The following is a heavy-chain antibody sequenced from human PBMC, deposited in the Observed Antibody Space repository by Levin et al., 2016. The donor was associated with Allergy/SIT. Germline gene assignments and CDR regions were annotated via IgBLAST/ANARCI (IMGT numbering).Heavy chain of an antibody. CDR2: ISAYNGNT. J-gene: IGHJ6*03. V-gene: IGHV1-18*01. Sequence: WVRQAPGQGLEWMGWISAYNGNTNYAQKLQGRVTMTTDTSTSTAYMELRSLRSDDTAVYYCARSITGTTTYYYYYMDVWGKGTTVTVSS. CDR3: ARSITGTTTYYYYYMDV. D-gene: IGHD1/OR15-1a*01.